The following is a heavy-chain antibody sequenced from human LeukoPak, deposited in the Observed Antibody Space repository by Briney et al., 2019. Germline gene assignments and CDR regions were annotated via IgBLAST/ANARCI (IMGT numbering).Heavy chain of an antibody. CDR1: GFTFRNEE. Sequence: GGSLRLSCVVSGFTFRNEEMNWVRQAPGKGLEWIAYISNTGSPIHYRDSVKGRFTISRDNAQSSLFLQMNSLRSDDTAIYYCARGGNYAPFDYWGQGALVAVSS. CDR3: ARGGNYAPFDY. CDR2: ISNTGSPI. D-gene: IGHD1-26*01. J-gene: IGHJ4*02. V-gene: IGHV3-48*03.